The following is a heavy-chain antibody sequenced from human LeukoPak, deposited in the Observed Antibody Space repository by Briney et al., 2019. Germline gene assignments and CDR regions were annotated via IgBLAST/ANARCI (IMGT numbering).Heavy chain of an antibody. V-gene: IGHV4-59*08. Sequence: PSETLSLTCTVSDGSTSNYYWNWLRQSPGKGLEWIGYIYNSGTTSYNPSLSSRVTISVDTSKNQFSLKLTSVTAADTAVYYCARLGVRGVTGTDSYFDYWGQGTLVTVSS. CDR1: DGSTSNYY. J-gene: IGHJ4*02. D-gene: IGHD1-7*01. CDR3: ARLGVRGVTGTDSYFDY. CDR2: IYNSGTT.